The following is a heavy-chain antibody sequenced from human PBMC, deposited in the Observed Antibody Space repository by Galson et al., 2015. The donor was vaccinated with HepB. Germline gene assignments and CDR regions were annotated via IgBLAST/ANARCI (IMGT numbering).Heavy chain of an antibody. CDR1: GYTFTGYY. Sequence: SVKVSCKASGYTFTGYYMHWVRQAPGQGLEWMGRINPNSGGTNYAQKFQGRVTMTRDTSISTVYMELSSLRAEDTAVYYCAKDREWLEAKFDYWGQGTLVTVSS. J-gene: IGHJ4*02. CDR3: AKDREWLEAKFDY. D-gene: IGHD6-19*01. V-gene: IGHV1-2*06. CDR2: INPNSGGT.